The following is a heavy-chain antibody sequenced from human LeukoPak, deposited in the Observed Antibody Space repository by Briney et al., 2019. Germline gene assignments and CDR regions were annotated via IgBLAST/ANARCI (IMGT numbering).Heavy chain of an antibody. CDR2: IYYSGST. CDR1: GGSISSYY. Sequence: SETLSLTCTVSGGSISSYYWSWIRQPPGKGLEWIGYIYYSGSTNYNPSLKGRVTISVDTSKNQFSLKLSSVTAADTAVYYCARRPMPTVYYFDYWGQGTLVTVSS. V-gene: IGHV4-59*01. D-gene: IGHD4-11*01. J-gene: IGHJ4*02. CDR3: ARRPMPTVYYFDY.